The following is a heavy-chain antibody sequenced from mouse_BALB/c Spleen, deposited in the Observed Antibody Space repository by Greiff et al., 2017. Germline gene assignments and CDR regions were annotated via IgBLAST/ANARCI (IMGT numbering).Heavy chain of an antibody. J-gene: IGHJ4*01. CDR2: IWSGGST. CDR1: GFSLTSYG. D-gene: IGHD2-14*01. Sequence: VQLQQSGPGLVQPSQSLSITCTVSGFSLTSYGVHWVRQSPGKGLEWLGVIWSGGSTDYNAAFISRLSISKDNSESQVFFKMNSLQANDTAIYYCARNRNYRYGYAMDYWGQGTSVTVSS. V-gene: IGHV2-2*02. CDR3: ARNRNYRYGYAMDY.